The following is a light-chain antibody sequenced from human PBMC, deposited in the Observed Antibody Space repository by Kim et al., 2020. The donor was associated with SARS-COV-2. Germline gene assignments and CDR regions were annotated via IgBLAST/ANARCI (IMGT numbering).Light chain of an antibody. CDR2: DAS. CDR3: QQFNNYPLT. CDR1: QGIKNA. J-gene: IGKJ4*01. V-gene: IGKV1D-13*01. Sequence: AIQLTQSPSSLSASVGDRVTITCRASQGIKNALAWYQQKPGKPPKLLIYDASSLETGVPSSFSGSGSGTDFTLTISSLQPEDFATYYCQQFNNYPLTFGGGTKVDIK.